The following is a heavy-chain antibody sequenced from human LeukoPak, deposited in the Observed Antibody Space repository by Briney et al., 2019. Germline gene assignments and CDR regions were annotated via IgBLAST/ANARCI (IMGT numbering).Heavy chain of an antibody. CDR2: INHSGST. D-gene: IGHD6-13*01. J-gene: IGHJ4*02. CDR3: ARARSSTWSEGLDS. CDR1: GGSFSGYY. Sequence: PSETLSLTCAVYGGSFSGYYWSWIRQPPGKGLEWIGEINHSGSTNYNPSLKSRVTISVDTSKNQFSLKLSSVTAADTAVYYCARARSSTWSEGLDSWGQGTLVTVSS. V-gene: IGHV4-34*01.